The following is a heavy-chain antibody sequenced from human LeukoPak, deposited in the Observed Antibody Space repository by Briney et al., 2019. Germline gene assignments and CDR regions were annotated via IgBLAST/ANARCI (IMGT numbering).Heavy chain of an antibody. D-gene: IGHD3-10*01. J-gene: IGHJ4*02. CDR2: IWYDGNNK. Sequence: GGSLRLSCAASGFAFSGYGMHWVRQAPGKGLEWVAVIWYDGNNKYYEDSVKGRFTISRDNSKNTLYLQMNSLRAEDTAVYYCAKDRLRVAGGFDYWGQGTLATVSS. CDR3: AKDRLRVAGGFDY. V-gene: IGHV3-33*06. CDR1: GFAFSGYG.